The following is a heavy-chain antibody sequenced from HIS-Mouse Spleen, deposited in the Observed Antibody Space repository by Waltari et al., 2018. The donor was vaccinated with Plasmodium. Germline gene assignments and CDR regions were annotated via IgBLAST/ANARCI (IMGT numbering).Heavy chain of an antibody. CDR1: ASTSSSYA. J-gene: IGHJ3*02. CDR3: AREGGYCSGGSCYSGQGFDI. Sequence: QVQLVESGGGVVQPGRALRRSCAASASTSSSYAMHGVGQAPGKGWEWVAVISYDGRNKYYADSVKGRFTISRDNSKNPLYLQMNSLRAEDTAVYYWAREGGYCSGGSCYSGQGFDIWGQGTMVTVSS. CDR2: ISYDGRNK. D-gene: IGHD2-15*01. V-gene: IGHV3-30*04.